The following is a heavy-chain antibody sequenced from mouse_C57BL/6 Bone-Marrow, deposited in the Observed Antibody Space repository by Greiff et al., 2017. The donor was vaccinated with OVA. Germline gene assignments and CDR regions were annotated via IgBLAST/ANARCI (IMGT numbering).Heavy chain of an antibody. V-gene: IGHV1-4*01. CDR1: GYTFTSYT. Sequence: QVQLQQSGAELARPGASVKMSCKASGYTFTSYTMHWVKQRPGQGLEWIGYINPSSGYTKYNQKFKDKATLTADKSSSTAYMKLSSLTSEDSAVYYCARRGTDYEGIDYWGQGTTLTVSS. CDR3: ARRGTDYEGIDY. CDR2: INPSSGYT. D-gene: IGHD2-4*01. J-gene: IGHJ2*01.